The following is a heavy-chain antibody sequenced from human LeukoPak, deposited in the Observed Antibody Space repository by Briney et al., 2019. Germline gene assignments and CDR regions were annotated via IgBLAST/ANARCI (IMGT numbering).Heavy chain of an antibody. CDR2: TYYRSKWHN. CDR1: GDSVSSNSAA. J-gene: IGHJ5*02. Sequence: SQTLSLTCAISGDSVSSNSAAWNWIRLSPSRGLEWLGRTYYRSKWHNDYAVSVKSRITINPDTSKNQLSLQLNSVTPEDTAVYYCASAYCNSISCYFWFDPWGQGTLVTVSS. CDR3: ASAYCNSISCYFWFDP. V-gene: IGHV6-1*01. D-gene: IGHD2/OR15-2a*01.